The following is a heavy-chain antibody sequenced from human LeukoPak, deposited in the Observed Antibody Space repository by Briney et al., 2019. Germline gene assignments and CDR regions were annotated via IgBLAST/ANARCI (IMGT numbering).Heavy chain of an antibody. D-gene: IGHD5/OR15-5a*01. V-gene: IGHV1-69*13. CDR1: GGTFSSYA. CDR2: IIPIFGTA. CDR3: ARGRSMILPGYYYYYYMDV. Sequence: GASVKVSCKASGGTFSSYAISWVRQAPGQGLEWMGGIIPIFGTANYAQKFQGRVTITADESTSTAYMELSSLRSEDTAVYYCARGRSMILPGYYYYYYMDVWGKGTTVTVSS. J-gene: IGHJ6*03.